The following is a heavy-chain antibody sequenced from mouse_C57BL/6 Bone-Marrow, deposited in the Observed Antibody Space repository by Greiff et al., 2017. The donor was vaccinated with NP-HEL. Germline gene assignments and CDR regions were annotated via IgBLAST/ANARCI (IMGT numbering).Heavy chain of an antibody. CDR3: ARGDYGNFSFAY. Sequence: VQRVESGAELVRPGASVKLSCKASGYTFTDYYINWVKQRPGQGLEWIARIYPGSGNTYYNEKFKGKATLTAEKSSSTAYMQLSSLTSEDSAVYFCARGDYGNFSFAYWGQGTLVTVSA. V-gene: IGHV1-76*01. CDR2: IYPGSGNT. J-gene: IGHJ3*01. CDR1: GYTFTDYY. D-gene: IGHD2-1*01.